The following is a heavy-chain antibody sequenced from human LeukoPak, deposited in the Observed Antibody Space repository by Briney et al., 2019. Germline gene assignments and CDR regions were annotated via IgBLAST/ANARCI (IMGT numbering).Heavy chain of an antibody. V-gene: IGHV3-30*18. J-gene: IGHJ4*02. CDR2: ISYDGSNK. Sequence: GGSLRLSCAASGFTFSSYAMHWVRQAPGKGLEWVALISYDGSNKYYADSVKGRFTISRYNSKNTLYLQMNSLRGEDTAVYYCAKFGESGYGGVDYWGQGTLVTVSS. CDR3: AKFGESGYGGVDY. D-gene: IGHD5-12*01. CDR1: GFTFSSYA.